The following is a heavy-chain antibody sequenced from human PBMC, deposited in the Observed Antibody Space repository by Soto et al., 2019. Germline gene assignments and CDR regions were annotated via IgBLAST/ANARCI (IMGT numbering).Heavy chain of an antibody. CDR1: GGTFSNYV. J-gene: IGHJ6*02. CDR3: EIDVGSGEWSVV. V-gene: IGHV1-69*01. Sequence: QVQLVQSGTEVKKPGSSAKVSCNASGGTFSNYVISWVRQAPGQGLEWMGGIIPLFGTTDYAKKFQGRIAITADESTTTVYMDLSSLRFEHTAVSFCEIDVGSGEWSVVWGQGTTVIVSS. D-gene: IGHD3-10*01. CDR2: IIPLFGTT.